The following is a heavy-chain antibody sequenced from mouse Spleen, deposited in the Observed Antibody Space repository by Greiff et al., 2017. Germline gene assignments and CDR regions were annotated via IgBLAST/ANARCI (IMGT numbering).Heavy chain of an antibody. V-gene: IGHV1-19*01. CDR1: GYTFTDYY. Sequence: EVKLMESGPVLVKPGASVKMSCKASGYTFTDYYMNWVKQSHGKSLEWIGVINPYNGGTSYNQKFKGKATLTVDKSSSTAYMELNSLTSEDSAVYYCAREGLDYDGSYRFAYWGQGTLVTVSA. D-gene: IGHD1-1*01. CDR2: INPYNGGT. J-gene: IGHJ3*01. CDR3: AREGLDYDGSYRFAY.